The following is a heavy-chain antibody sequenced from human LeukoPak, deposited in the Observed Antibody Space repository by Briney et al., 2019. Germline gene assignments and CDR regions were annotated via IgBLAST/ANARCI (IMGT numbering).Heavy chain of an antibody. V-gene: IGHV3-23*01. CDR3: AKNTIFGVVAPPYYYMDV. J-gene: IGHJ6*03. CDR2: ISGSGGST. Sequence: GSLRLSCAASGFTFSSYSMNWVRQAPGKGLEWVSAISGSGGSTYYADSVKGRFTISRDNSKNTLYLQMNSLRAEDTAVYYCAKNTIFGVVAPPYYYMDVWGKGTTVTVSS. D-gene: IGHD3-3*01. CDR1: GFTFSSYS.